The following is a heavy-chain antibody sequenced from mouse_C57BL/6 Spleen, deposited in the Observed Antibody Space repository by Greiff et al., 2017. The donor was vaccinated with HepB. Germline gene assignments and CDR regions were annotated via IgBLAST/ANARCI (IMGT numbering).Heavy chain of an antibody. CDR3: ARGDYAPWWYFDV. J-gene: IGHJ1*03. CDR2: IYPGSGST. Sequence: QVQLQQSGAELVKPGASVKMSCKASGYTFTSYWITWVKQRPGQGLEWIGDIYPGSGSTNYNEKFKSKATLTVDTSSSTAYMQLSSLTSEDSAVYYCARGDYAPWWYFDVWGTGTTVTVSS. CDR1: GYTFTSYW. V-gene: IGHV1-55*01. D-gene: IGHD2-4*01.